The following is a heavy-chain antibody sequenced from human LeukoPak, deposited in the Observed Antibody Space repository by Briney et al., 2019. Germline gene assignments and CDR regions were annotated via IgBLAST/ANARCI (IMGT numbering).Heavy chain of an antibody. CDR3: ARDLGEGATDYDAFDI. V-gene: IGHV6-1*01. CDR1: GDSVSSNSAA. Sequence: SQTLSLTCAISGDSVSSNSAAWNWIRQSPSRGLEWLGRTYYRSKWYNDYAESVKSRITINPDTSKNQFSLQLNSVTPEDTVVYYCARDLGEGATDYDAFDIWGQGTMVTVSS. D-gene: IGHD1-26*01. CDR2: TYYRSKWYN. J-gene: IGHJ3*02.